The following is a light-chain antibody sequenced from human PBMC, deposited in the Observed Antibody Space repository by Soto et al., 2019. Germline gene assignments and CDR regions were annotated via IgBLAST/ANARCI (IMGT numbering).Light chain of an antibody. CDR1: SSDVGVYNL. CDR2: DVT. V-gene: IGLV2-14*01. CDR3: TSYTSSSTGV. J-gene: IGLJ3*02. Sequence: QSVLTQPASVSGSPGQSITISCTGTSSDVGVYNLVSWYQQHPGKAPKLMIYDVTNRPSGVSNRFSGSKSGNTASLTISGLQAEDEADYYCTSYTSSSTGVFGGGTKLTVL.